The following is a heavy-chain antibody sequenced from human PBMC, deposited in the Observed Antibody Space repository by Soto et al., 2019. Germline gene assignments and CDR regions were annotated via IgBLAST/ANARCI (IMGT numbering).Heavy chain of an antibody. D-gene: IGHD4-17*01. V-gene: IGHV3-66*01. J-gene: IGHJ6*03. CDR1: GFTVSSNY. CDR2: IYSGGST. CDR3: ASRLRCDYMDV. Sequence: GGSLRLSCAASGFTVSSNYMSWVRQAPGKGLEWVSVIYSGGSTYYADSVKGRFTISRDNSKNTLYLQMNSLRAEDTAVYYCASRLRCDYMDVWGKGTTVTVSS.